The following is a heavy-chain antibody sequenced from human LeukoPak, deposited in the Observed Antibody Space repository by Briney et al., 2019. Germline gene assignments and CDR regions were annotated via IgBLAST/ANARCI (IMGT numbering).Heavy chain of an antibody. V-gene: IGHV1-2*02. Sequence: GASVKVSCKASVYTFTGYYMHWVRQAPGQGLEWMGWINPNSGGTNYAQKFQGRVTMTRDTSISTAYMELRRLRSDDTAVYYCAREQTVRYCSGGSCYENDYWGQGTLVTVSS. CDR3: AREQTVRYCSGGSCYENDY. CDR2: INPNSGGT. J-gene: IGHJ4*02. D-gene: IGHD2-15*01. CDR1: VYTFTGYY.